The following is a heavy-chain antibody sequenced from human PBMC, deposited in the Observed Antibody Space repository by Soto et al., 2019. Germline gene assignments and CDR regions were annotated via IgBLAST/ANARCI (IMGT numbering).Heavy chain of an antibody. J-gene: IGHJ6*02. CDR2: ISAYNGNK. CDR3: AGYSWIQLWGPLSPAYCYYGKNV. V-gene: IGHV1-18*01. CDR1: GGTFSSYA. Sequence: VSVKVSWNVFGGTFSSYAISWVRQAPGQVLDWMGWISAYNGNKNYAQKLQGRVTMATDTSKGTAYMELRSLRSDDTAVYYCAGYSWIQLWGPLSPAYCYYGKNVWGQATTDNVSS. D-gene: IGHD5-18*01.